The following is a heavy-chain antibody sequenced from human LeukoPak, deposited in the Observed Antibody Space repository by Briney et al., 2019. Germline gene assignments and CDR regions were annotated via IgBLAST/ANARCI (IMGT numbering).Heavy chain of an antibody. CDR3: ARQGGILFDP. Sequence: GESLKTSCKVSGYSFTSYWIGWVRQMPGQGLEWMAIIYAGNSDTTYSPSFQGQVTISADKSISTAYLQWSSLKASDTAMYYCARQGGILFDPWGQGTLVTVSS. J-gene: IGHJ5*02. CDR1: GYSFTSYW. V-gene: IGHV5-51*01. D-gene: IGHD6-13*01. CDR2: IYAGNSDT.